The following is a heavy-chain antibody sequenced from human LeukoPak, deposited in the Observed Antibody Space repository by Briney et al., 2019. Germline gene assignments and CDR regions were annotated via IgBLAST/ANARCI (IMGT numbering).Heavy chain of an antibody. V-gene: IGHV1-8*02. CDR3: ARGPHTYYDFWSGYYTGGAFDI. J-gene: IGHJ3*02. CDR1: GGTFSSYA. Sequence: ASVKVSCKASGGTFSSYAISWVRQAPGQGLEWMGWMNPNSGNTGYAQKFQGRVTMTRNTSISTAYMELSSLRSEDTAVYYCARGPHTYYDFWSGYYTGGAFDIWGQGTMVTVSS. CDR2: MNPNSGNT. D-gene: IGHD3-3*01.